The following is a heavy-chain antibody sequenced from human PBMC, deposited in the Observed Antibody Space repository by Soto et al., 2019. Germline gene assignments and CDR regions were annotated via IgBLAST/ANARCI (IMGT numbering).Heavy chain of an antibody. V-gene: IGHV3-23*01. D-gene: IGHD6-6*01. CDR1: GFTFSTYA. J-gene: IGHJ6*03. CDR3: AKVGDSSSDNYYFLDV. CDR2: ITNTGGRT. Sequence: EVQLLESGGGLVQPGGSLRLSCGASGFTFSTYAMTWVRQAPGAGLEWVSTITNTGGRTKYTDSVKGRFSISRDKSKNTVYLQMNSLRAEDTAVYFCAKVGDSSSDNYYFLDVWGRGTTVTVSS.